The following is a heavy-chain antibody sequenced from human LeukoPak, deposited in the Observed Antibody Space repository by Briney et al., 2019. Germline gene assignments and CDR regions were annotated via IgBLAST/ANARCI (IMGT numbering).Heavy chain of an antibody. CDR2: ISNDGGDK. J-gene: IGHJ4*02. CDR3: TKGTIWLPFDY. V-gene: IGHV3-30*18. D-gene: IGHD5-18*01. Sequence: GKSLRLSCAASGFTFSSYGMHWVRQAPGKGLEWVAVISNDGGDKYYADSVKGRFTISRDNSKNTLYLQMNSLRAEDTAVYYCTKGTIWLPFDYWGQGTLVTVSS. CDR1: GFTFSSYG.